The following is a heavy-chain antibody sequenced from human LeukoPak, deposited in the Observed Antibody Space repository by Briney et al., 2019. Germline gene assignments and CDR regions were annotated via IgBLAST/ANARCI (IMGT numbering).Heavy chain of an antibody. CDR2: IIPILGIA. CDR3: ASAKDIVVVPAANLPFDY. J-gene: IGHJ4*02. D-gene: IGHD2-2*01. CDR1: GGTFSSYA. Sequence: GASVKVSCKASGGTFSSYAISWVRQAPGQGPEWMGRIIPILGIANYAQKFQGRVTITADKSTSTAYMELSSLRSEDTAVYYCASAKDIVVVPAANLPFDYWGQGTLVTVSS. V-gene: IGHV1-69*04.